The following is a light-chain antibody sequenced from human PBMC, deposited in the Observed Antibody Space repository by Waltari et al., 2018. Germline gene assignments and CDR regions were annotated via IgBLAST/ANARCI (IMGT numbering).Light chain of an antibody. Sequence: SYELTQPPSVSVSPGQTARITCSGDALPKQYSFWYQQRSGQAPVVVIYKDTERHSGMPGRFSGSSSGTRVTLTISGVQAEDEADYYCQSTDNSGTYVVFGGGTKLTVL. CDR2: KDT. CDR3: QSTDNSGTYVV. V-gene: IGLV3-25*03. J-gene: IGLJ2*01. CDR1: ALPKQY.